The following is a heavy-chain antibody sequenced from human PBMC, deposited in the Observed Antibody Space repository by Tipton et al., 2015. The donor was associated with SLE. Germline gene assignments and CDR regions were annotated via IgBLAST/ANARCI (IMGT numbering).Heavy chain of an antibody. J-gene: IGHJ4*02. D-gene: IGHD6-13*01. CDR3: AVGSSSGYFDY. V-gene: IGHV4-39*07. CDR2: IYYSGST. CDR1: GGSISSSSYY. Sequence: TLSLTCTVSGGSISSSSYYWGWIRQPPGKGLEWIGSIYYSGSTYYNPSLKSRVTMSVDTSKNQFSLKLSSVTAADTAVYYCAVGSSSGYFDYWGQGTLVTVSS.